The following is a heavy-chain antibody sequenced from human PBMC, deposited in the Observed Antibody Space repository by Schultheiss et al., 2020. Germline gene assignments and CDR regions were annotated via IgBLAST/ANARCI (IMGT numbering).Heavy chain of an antibody. CDR1: GFTFSSYA. CDR2: IYSGGST. V-gene: IGHV3-23*03. Sequence: GGSLRLSCAASGFTFSSYAMSWVRQAPGKGLEWVSVIYSGGSTYYADSVKGRFTISRDNSKNTLYLQMNSLRAEDTAVYYCAKAGDIVVVVAATRLPFDYWGQGTLVTVSS. D-gene: IGHD2-15*01. CDR3: AKAGDIVVVVAATRLPFDY. J-gene: IGHJ4*02.